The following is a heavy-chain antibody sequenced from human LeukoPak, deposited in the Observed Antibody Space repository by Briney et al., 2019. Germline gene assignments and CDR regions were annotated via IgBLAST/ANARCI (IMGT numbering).Heavy chain of an antibody. J-gene: IGHJ4*02. CDR3: ARVAVAGHPPWPGFDY. V-gene: IGHV1-2*06. CDR1: GYTFTGYY. CDR2: INPNSGGT. D-gene: IGHD6-19*01. Sequence: ASVKVSCKASGYTFTGYYMHWVRQAPGQGLEWMGRINPNSGGTNYAQKFQGRVTMTRDTSISTAYMELSRLRSDDTAVYYCARVAVAGHPPWPGFDYWGQGTLVTVSS.